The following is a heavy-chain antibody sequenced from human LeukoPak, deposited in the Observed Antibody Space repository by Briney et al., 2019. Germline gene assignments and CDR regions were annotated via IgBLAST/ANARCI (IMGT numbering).Heavy chain of an antibody. CDR3: ARGLRNTDTFDI. CDR2: IYYDGSNI. J-gene: IGHJ3*02. V-gene: IGHV3-33*01. CDR1: EFPFTTYG. Sequence: PGRSPTLSFTASEFPFTTYGMQWVRQAPGKGLEWVAFIYYDGSNIYYADYVKGRFTISRDNSKNTVYLQMNSLRAEDTAVYYCARGLRNTDTFDIWGQGTMVTVSS.